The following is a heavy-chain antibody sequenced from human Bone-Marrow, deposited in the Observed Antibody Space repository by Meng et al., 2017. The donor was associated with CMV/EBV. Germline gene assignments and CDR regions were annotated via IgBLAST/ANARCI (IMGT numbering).Heavy chain of an antibody. Sequence: ASVKVSCKASGYTFTSYAMHWVRQAPGQGLEWMGWINPNSGGTNYAQKFQGRVTMTRDTSISTAYMELSRLRSDDTAVYYCARGKRAGSCNWFDPWGQGTLATVSS. CDR1: GYTFTSYA. CDR2: INPNSGGT. J-gene: IGHJ5*02. V-gene: IGHV1-2*02. CDR3: ARGKRAGSCNWFDP.